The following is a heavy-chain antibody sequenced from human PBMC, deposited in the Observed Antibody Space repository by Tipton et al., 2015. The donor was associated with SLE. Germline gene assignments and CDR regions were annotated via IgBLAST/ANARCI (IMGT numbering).Heavy chain of an antibody. J-gene: IGHJ2*01. CDR3: ALRYFDGQYFDL. V-gene: IGHV4-34*01. CDR2: INHSGST. D-gene: IGHD3-9*01. CDR1: GGSFSGYY. Sequence: LTCAVYGGSFSGYYWSWIRQPPGKGLEWIGEINHSGSTNYNPSLKSRVTISVDTSKNQFSLKLSSVTAADTAVYYCALRYFDGQYFDLWGRGTLVTVSS.